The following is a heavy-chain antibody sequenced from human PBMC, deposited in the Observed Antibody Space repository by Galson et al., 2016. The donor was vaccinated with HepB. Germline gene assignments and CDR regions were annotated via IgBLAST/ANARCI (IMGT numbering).Heavy chain of an antibody. J-gene: IGHJ4*02. Sequence: SLRLSCAASGFTVSNNYMSWVRQAPGKGLEGVSVIYSGGRTYYTDSVKGRFTIPRDSSKNTLYPQMNSLRAEDTAVYYCARHPQNNLWGQGTLVTVSS. CDR1: GFTVSNNY. V-gene: IGHV3-53*01. CDR2: IYSGGRT. D-gene: IGHD1/OR15-1a*01. CDR3: ARHPQNNL.